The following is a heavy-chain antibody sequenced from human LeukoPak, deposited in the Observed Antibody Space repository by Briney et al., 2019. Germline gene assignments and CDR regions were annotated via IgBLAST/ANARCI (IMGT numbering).Heavy chain of an antibody. CDR1: GYTFTSYG. CDR3: ARDDIAAAPYPFDY. V-gene: IGHV1-18*04. CDR2: ISAYNGNT. J-gene: IGHJ4*02. D-gene: IGHD6-13*01. Sequence: ASVKVSCKASGYTFTSYGISWVRQAPGQRLEWMGWISAYNGNTNYAQKLQGRVTMTTDTSTSTAYMELRSLRSDDTAVYYCARDDIAAAPYPFDYWGQGTLVTVSS.